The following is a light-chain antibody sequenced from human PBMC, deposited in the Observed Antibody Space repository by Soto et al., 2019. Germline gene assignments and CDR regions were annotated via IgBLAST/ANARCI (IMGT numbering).Light chain of an antibody. Sequence: DIVMTQSPDSLAVSLGERATINCKSSQSVLYSSNNKNYLAWYQQKPGQPPKLLIYWASTRESGVPDRFSGSGYGTDLTLTISSLQAEDVAVYYCQQYSSTPPTFGQGPKVEIK. CDR3: QQYSSTPPT. CDR2: WAS. J-gene: IGKJ1*01. V-gene: IGKV4-1*01. CDR1: QSVLYSSNNKNY.